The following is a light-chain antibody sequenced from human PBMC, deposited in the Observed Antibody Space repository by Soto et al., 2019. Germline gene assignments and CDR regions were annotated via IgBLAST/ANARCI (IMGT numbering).Light chain of an antibody. V-gene: IGKV1-13*02. CDR3: QPFNSYPFT. CDR1: QGISSA. Sequence: AIQLTQSPSSLSASVGDRVTITCRASQGISSALAWYQQKPGKAPKLLIYDASSLESGVPSRFSGSGSGTDFTLTISSLHPEDLATYYCQPFNSYPFTFGQGTRLEIK. CDR2: DAS. J-gene: IGKJ5*01.